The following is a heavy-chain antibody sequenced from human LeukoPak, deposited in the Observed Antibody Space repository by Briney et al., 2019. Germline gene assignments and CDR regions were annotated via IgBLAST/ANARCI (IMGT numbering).Heavy chain of an antibody. D-gene: IGHD2-21*01. Sequence: SQTLSLTCSVSGGSISSGSYSWSWIRQPAGKGLEWIGRIYTSGSTNYNPYLKSRVTISVDTSKNQFSLKLSSVTAADTAVYYCARTYCGGDCYSMLGPNDAFDIWGQGTMVTVSS. CDR1: GGSISSGSYS. J-gene: IGHJ3*02. CDR3: ARTYCGGDCYSMLGPNDAFDI. V-gene: IGHV4-61*02. CDR2: IYTSGST.